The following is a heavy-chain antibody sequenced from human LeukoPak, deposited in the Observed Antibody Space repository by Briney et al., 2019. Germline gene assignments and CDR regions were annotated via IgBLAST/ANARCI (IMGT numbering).Heavy chain of an antibody. CDR3: ARERYSSGWYNY. CDR2: ISSSGSTL. Sequence: GGSLRLSCAASGFTFSSYEMNWVRQAPGKGLEWVSYISSSGSTLYYADSVKGRFTISRDNAKNSLYLQMNSLRAEDTAVYYCARERYSSGWYNYWGQGTLVTVSS. CDR1: GFTFSSYE. D-gene: IGHD6-19*01. V-gene: IGHV3-48*03. J-gene: IGHJ4*02.